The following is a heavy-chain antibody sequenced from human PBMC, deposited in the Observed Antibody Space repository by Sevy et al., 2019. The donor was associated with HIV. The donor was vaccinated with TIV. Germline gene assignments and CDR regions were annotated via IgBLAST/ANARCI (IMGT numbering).Heavy chain of an antibody. V-gene: IGHV4-4*02. CDR1: GDSIISSHW. Sequence: SETLSLTCSVSGDSIISSHWWSWVRQTPGKGLEWIGDMYHRGTTNYNPSLKSRVIISVDKSKNQFSLKLTSVTAADTAVYYCAAAAGTDVLGYYFGSWGQGTQVTVSS. D-gene: IGHD6-25*01. CDR2: MYHRGTT. J-gene: IGHJ4*02. CDR3: AAAAGTDVLGYYFGS.